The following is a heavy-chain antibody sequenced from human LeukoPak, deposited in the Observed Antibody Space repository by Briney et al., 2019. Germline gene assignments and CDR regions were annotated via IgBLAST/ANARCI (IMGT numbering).Heavy chain of an antibody. J-gene: IGHJ4*02. CDR1: GGSFSGYY. CDR3: ARGYYQDDY. Sequence: SETLSLTCAVYGGSFSGYYWSWIRQHPGKGLEWIGYIYYSGSTYYNPSLKSRVTISVDTSKNQFSLKLSSVTAADTAVYYCARGYYQDDYWGQGTLVTVSS. CDR2: IYYSGST. D-gene: IGHD3-22*01. V-gene: IGHV4-31*11.